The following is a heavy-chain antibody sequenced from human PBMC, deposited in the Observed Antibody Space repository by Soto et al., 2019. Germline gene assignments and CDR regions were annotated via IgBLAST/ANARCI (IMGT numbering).Heavy chain of an antibody. CDR1: GVSISSGGYY. D-gene: IGHD2-2*01. Sequence: SDTLSLTCTVSGVSISSGGYYWSWIRQHPWKGLEWIGYIYYSGSTYYNPSLKSRVTISVDTSKNQFSLKLSSVTAADTAVYYCARDVVVPAATFNANYYYYGMEVWGQGTTFTVSS. CDR3: ARDVVVPAATFNANYYYYGMEV. J-gene: IGHJ6*02. CDR2: IYYSGST. V-gene: IGHV4-31*03.